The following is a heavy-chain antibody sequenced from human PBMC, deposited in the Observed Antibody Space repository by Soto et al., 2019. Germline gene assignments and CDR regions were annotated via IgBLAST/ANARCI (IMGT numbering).Heavy chain of an antibody. CDR1: GGTFSSYA. V-gene: IGHV1-69*13. CDR3: ARDTSGPDTAQPNYYYYYGMDV. Sequence: SVKVSCKASGGTFSSYAISWVRQAPGQGLEWMGGIIPIFGTANYAQKFRGRVTITADESTSTAYMELSSLRSEDTAVYYCARDTSGPDTAQPNYYYYYGMDVWGQGTTVTVSS. CDR2: IIPIFGTA. J-gene: IGHJ6*02. D-gene: IGHD5-18*01.